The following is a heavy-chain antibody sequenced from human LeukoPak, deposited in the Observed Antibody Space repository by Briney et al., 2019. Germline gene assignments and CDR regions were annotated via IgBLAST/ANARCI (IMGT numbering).Heavy chain of an antibody. V-gene: IGHV4-34*01. CDR2: INHSGST. D-gene: IGHD6-13*01. CDR3: ARGIIAAAGKPFDY. CDR1: GGSFSGYY. Sequence: PSETLSLTCAVYGGSFSGYYWSWIRQPPGKGLEWIGEINHSGSTNYNPSLKSRVTISVDTSKNQFSLKLSSVTAADTAVYYCARGIIAAAGKPFDYWGQGTLVTVSS. J-gene: IGHJ4*02.